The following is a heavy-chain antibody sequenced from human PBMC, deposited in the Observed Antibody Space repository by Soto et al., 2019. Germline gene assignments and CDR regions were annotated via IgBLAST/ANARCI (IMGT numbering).Heavy chain of an antibody. J-gene: IGHJ4*02. V-gene: IGHV4-31*03. D-gene: IGHD3-16*02. CDR3: ARAVRLGELSLFDY. CDR1: GGSINSGDYY. CDR2: IYYSGST. Sequence: SETLSLTCSVSGGSINSGDYYWSWIRQHPGKGLEWIGYIYYSGSTYYNPSLKSRVTISVDTSKNQFSLKLSSVTAADTAVYYCARAVRLGELSLFDYWGQGTLVTVSS.